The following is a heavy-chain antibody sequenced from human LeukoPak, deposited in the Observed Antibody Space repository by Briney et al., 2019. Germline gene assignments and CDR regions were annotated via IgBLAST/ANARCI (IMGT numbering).Heavy chain of an antibody. Sequence: ASVKVSCKVCGYTFTDYRMHWVQQAPGKGLEWMGLVDREDGETIYAEKFQGRVTITADTSTDTAYMEMSSLRSEDTAVYYCATDWTAYDSSGYNWFDPWGQGTLVTVSS. CDR2: VDREDGET. CDR3: ATDWTAYDSSGYNWFDP. D-gene: IGHD3-22*01. J-gene: IGHJ5*02. CDR1: GYTFTDYR. V-gene: IGHV1-69-2*01.